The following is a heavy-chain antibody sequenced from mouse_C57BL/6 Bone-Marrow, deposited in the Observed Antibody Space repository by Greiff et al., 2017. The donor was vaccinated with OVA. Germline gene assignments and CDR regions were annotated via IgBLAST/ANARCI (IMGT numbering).Heavy chain of an antibody. D-gene: IGHD1-1*01. CDR2: IDPENGDT. CDR3: TTYYYGKGY. V-gene: IGHV14-4*01. CDR1: GFNIKDDY. Sequence: VQLQQSGAELVRPGASVKLSCTASGFNIKDDYLHWVKQRPEQGLEWIGWIDPENGDTESASKFQGTATITADTSSNTAYLQLSSLTSEDTAVYYCTTYYYGKGYWGQGTTLTVSS. J-gene: IGHJ2*01.